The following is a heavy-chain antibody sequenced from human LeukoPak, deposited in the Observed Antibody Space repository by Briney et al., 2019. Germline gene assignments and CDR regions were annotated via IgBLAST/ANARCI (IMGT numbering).Heavy chain of an antibody. D-gene: IGHD5-24*01. V-gene: IGHV3-9*01. CDR2: ISWNSGSI. CDR3: AKGYRKGRWLPLDY. J-gene: IGHJ4*02. CDR1: GFTFSNYW. Sequence: GGSLRLSCAASGFTFSNYWMNWVRQAPGKGLVWVSSISWNSGSIGYADSVKGRFTISRDNAKNSLYVQMNSLRAEDTALYYCAKGYRKGRWLPLDYWGQGTLVTVSS.